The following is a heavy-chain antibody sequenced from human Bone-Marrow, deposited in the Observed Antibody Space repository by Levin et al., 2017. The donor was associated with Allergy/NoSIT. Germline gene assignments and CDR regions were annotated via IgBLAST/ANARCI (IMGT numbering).Heavy chain of an antibody. Sequence: SVKVSCKASGDTFANYPITWVRQAPGQGLEWMGGVIPMLNAANYAQKFHGRVTFTADEPTSTAYMELSGLTPDETAVYYCARGLTGTTAYAYWGQGALVIVSS. CDR1: GDTFANYP. J-gene: IGHJ4*02. CDR2: VIPMLNAA. D-gene: IGHD1-7*01. CDR3: ARGLTGTTAYAY. V-gene: IGHV1-69*13.